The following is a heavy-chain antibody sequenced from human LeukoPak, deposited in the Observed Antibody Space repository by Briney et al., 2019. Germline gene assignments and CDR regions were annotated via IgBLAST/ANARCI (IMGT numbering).Heavy chain of an antibody. J-gene: IGHJ4*02. D-gene: IGHD6-6*01. CDR2: ISSNGGST. V-gene: IGHV3-64*04. Sequence: GGSLRLSCSASGFTFSSYAMHWVRQAPGKGLEYVSAISSNGGSTYYADSVKGRFTISRDNARNSLYLQMNSLRAEDTAIYYCARSEHSSSSFDYWGQGTLVTVSS. CDR1: GFTFSSYA. CDR3: ARSEHSSSSFDY.